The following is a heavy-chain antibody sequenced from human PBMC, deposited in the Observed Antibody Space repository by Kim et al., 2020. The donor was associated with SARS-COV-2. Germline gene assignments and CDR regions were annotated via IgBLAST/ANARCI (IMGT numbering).Heavy chain of an antibody. D-gene: IGHD5-12*01. CDR3: AKGDFGYDGWAWFDP. CDR2: ISWDGGST. J-gene: IGHJ5*02. CDR1: GFTFDDYT. Sequence: GGSLRLSCAASGFTFDDYTMHWVRQAPGKGLEWVSLISWDGGSTYYADSVKGRFTISRDNSKNSLYLQMNSLRTEDTALYYCAKGDFGYDGWAWFDPWGQGTLVTVSS. V-gene: IGHV3-43*01.